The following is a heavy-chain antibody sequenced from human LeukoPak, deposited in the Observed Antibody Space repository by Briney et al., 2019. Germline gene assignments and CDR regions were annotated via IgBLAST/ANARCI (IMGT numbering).Heavy chain of an antibody. CDR2: INHSGST. V-gene: IGHV4-34*01. CDR3: ARGSRRFDP. J-gene: IGHJ5*02. Sequence: SETLSLTCAVYGGSFSGYYWSWIRQPPGKGLEWIGEINHSGSTNNNPSLKSRVTISVDTSKKQFSLKLNSVTAADTAVYYCARGSRRFDPWGQGTLVTVSS. CDR1: GGSFSGYY.